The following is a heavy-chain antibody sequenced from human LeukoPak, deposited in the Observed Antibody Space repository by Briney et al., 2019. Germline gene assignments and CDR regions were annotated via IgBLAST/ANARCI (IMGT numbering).Heavy chain of an antibody. D-gene: IGHD3-22*01. Sequence: SETLSLTCTVSGGSISSYYWSWIRQPPGKGLEWIGCIYYSGSTNYNPSLKSRVTISVDTSKNQFSLKLSSVTAADTAVYYCARVGYYDSSGYWVYYFDYWGQGTLVTVSS. V-gene: IGHV4-59*01. CDR2: IYYSGST. J-gene: IGHJ4*02. CDR3: ARVGYYDSSGYWVYYFDY. CDR1: GGSISSYY.